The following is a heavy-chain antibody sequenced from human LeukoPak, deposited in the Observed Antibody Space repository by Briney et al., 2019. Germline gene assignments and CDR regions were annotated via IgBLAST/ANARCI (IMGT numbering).Heavy chain of an antibody. CDR2: INHSGST. D-gene: IGHD6-13*01. V-gene: IGHV4-34*01. CDR3: ARDTSGAAAGMGAFDY. Sequence: PSETLSLTCAVYGGSFSGYYWSWIRQPPGKGLEWIGEINHSGSTNYNPSLKSRVTISVDTSKNQFSLKLSSVTAADTAVYYCARDTSGAAAGMGAFDYWGRGTLVTVSS. J-gene: IGHJ4*02. CDR1: GGSFSGYY.